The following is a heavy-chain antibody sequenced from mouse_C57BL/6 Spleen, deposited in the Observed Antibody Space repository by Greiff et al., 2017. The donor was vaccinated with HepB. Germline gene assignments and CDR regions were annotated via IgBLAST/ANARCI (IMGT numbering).Heavy chain of an antibody. CDR1: GYTFTSYW. V-gene: IGHV1-72*01. CDR3: ARLDYSNHYHAMGY. Sequence: QVQLQQSGAELVKPGASVKVSCKASGYTFTSYWMHWVKQRLGRGLEWIGRIDPNSGGTKYNEKFKSKATLTVDKPSSTAYMQLSSLTCEDSAVYYCARLDYSNHYHAMGYWGQGTPVTVSS. CDR2: IDPNSGGT. J-gene: IGHJ4*01. D-gene: IGHD2-5*01.